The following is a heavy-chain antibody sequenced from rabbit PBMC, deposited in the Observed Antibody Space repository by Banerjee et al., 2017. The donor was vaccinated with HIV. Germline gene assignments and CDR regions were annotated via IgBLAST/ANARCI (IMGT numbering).Heavy chain of an antibody. D-gene: IGHD6-1*01. CDR3: ARCNVDYGYGYTRLDL. V-gene: IGHV1S43*01. CDR1: GFSFSSSYW. Sequence: QEQLEESGGDLVKPEGSLTLTCTASGFSFSSSYWICWVRQAPGKGLELIGCISTGSGSTWYASWVNGRFTISRSTSLNTVDLKMTSLTAADTATYFCARCNVDYGYGYTRLDLWGQGTLVTVS. J-gene: IGHJ3*01. CDR2: ISTGSGST.